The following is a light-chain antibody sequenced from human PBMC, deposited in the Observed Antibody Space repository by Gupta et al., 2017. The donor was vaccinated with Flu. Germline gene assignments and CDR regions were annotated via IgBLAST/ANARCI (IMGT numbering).Light chain of an antibody. V-gene: IGKV3-20*01. CDR3: QQYGSSPNT. Sequence: ERSTLSCRASESVGSSYLACYQQKPGQAPRLLIYNAASRATGIPDRFSGSGAGADFTLTISRLEPEDFSVYYCQQYGSSPNTFGQGTKLEIK. CDR1: ESVGSSY. J-gene: IGKJ2*01. CDR2: NAA.